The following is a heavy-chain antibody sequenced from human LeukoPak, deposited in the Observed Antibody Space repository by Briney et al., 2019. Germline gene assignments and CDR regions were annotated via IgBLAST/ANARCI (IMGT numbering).Heavy chain of an antibody. J-gene: IGHJ5*02. Sequence: GGSLRLSCVASGLTFSDSYMSWIRQAPGKGLGWITYISGSGTTIYHADSVKGRFTISRDNAKNSVYLQMNSLREEDTAVYYCARPTDSSVDHWGQGTLVTVSS. CDR3: ARPTDSSVDH. CDR1: GLTFSDSY. V-gene: IGHV3-11*01. D-gene: IGHD5-18*01. CDR2: ISGSGTTI.